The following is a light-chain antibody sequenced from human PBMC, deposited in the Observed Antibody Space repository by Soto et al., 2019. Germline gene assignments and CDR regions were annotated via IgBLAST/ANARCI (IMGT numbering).Light chain of an antibody. J-gene: IGKJ5*01. Sequence: DIQLTQSPSFLSASVGDRVTITCRASQRINTYLAWYQQKPGKVPKLLIYAASTLQSGVPSRFSGSASGTEFTLTISSLQPEDFATYYCQQLNSYPLTFGQGTRLE. CDR1: QRINTY. V-gene: IGKV1-9*01. CDR2: AAS. CDR3: QQLNSYPLT.